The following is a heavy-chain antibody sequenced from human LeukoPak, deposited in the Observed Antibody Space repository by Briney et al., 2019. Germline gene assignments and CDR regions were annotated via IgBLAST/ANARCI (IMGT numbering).Heavy chain of an antibody. J-gene: IGHJ1*01. CDR1: GFTFRSYG. CDR2: IPYDGIIK. D-gene: IGHD3-9*01. CDR3: AKDVNRSLRYFDWLLPAEYFQH. Sequence: GGSLSFSCAAPGFTFRSYGRNGVGQAPAKGRGGLPVIPYDGIIKYYADSVKGRFTTSRDNSKNTLYLQMNSLRAEDTAVYYCAKDVNRSLRYFDWLLPAEYFQHWGQGTLVTVSS. V-gene: IGHV3-30*18.